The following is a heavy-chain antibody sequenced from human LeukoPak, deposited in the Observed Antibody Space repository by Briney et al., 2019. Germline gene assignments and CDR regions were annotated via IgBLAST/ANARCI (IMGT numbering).Heavy chain of an antibody. J-gene: IGHJ4*02. CDR2: IKQDGSQK. Sequence: GGSLRLSCAASGFIFSTSWMSWVRQAPGKGLEWVANIKQDGSQKHYVDSVKGRFTISRDNSKNLLYLQMNSLGAEDTAVYYCVRGGYSSFDYWGQGTLATVSS. V-gene: IGHV3-7*01. D-gene: IGHD3-10*01. CDR3: VRGGYSSFDY. CDR1: GFIFSTSW.